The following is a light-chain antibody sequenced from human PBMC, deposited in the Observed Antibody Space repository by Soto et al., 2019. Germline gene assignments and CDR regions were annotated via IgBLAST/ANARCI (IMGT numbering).Light chain of an antibody. Sequence: QSVLTQPPSVSEAPRQRVTISCSGSDSNIGSNGVNWYQQLPGKAPKLVIFYDDLLPLGVSDRFSGSKSDTSASLAISDLQSEDEAEYFCAAWVASLNGVVFGGGTKLTVL. CDR1: DSNIGSNG. J-gene: IGLJ3*02. CDR2: YDD. V-gene: IGLV1-36*01. CDR3: AAWVASLNGVV.